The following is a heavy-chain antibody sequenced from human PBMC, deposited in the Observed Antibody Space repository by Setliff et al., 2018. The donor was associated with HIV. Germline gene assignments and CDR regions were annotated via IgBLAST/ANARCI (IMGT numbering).Heavy chain of an antibody. Sequence: PSETLSLTCTVSGYSISSGYYWGWIRQLPGKGLDWIGTINHSGSTYYSPSLKSRVNISVDTSKNLFSLTLTSVTAADTAVYYCARDRSFSGIAVAPTGLGYWGQGTLVTVSS. V-gene: IGHV4-38-2*02. D-gene: IGHD6-19*01. CDR1: GYSISSGYY. J-gene: IGHJ4*02. CDR2: INHSGST. CDR3: ARDRSFSGIAVAPTGLGY.